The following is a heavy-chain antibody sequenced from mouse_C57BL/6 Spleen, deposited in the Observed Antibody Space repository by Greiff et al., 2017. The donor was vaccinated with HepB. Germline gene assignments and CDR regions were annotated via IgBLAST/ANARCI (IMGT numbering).Heavy chain of an antibody. Sequence: VQLKESGAELVKPGASVKLSCTASGFNIKDYYMHWVKQRTEQGLEWIGRIDPEDGETKYAPKFQGKATITADTSSNTAYLQLISLTSEDTAVYYCAPCGNYVYFDYAMDYWGQGTTVTVSS. J-gene: IGHJ4*01. CDR2: IDPEDGET. V-gene: IGHV14-2*01. CDR1: GFNIKDYY. CDR3: APCGNYVYFDYAMDY. D-gene: IGHD2-1*01.